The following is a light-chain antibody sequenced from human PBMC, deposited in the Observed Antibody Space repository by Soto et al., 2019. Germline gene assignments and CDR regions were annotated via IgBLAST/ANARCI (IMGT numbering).Light chain of an antibody. CDR1: QSVLYSSTNKNY. CDR3: QQYYSIPFT. CDR2: WAS. V-gene: IGKV4-1*01. Sequence: DIVMTQSPDSLAVSLGERATINCKSSQSVLYSSTNKNYLAWYQQKPRQPPKLLIYWASTRESGVPDRFSGRGSGTDFTLTISSLQAEDVAVYYCQQYYSIPFTFGPGTKVDIK. J-gene: IGKJ3*01.